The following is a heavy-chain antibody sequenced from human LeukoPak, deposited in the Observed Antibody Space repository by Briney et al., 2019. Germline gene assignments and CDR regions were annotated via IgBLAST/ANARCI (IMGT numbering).Heavy chain of an antibody. CDR2: LSASGGGT. J-gene: IGHJ3*02. V-gene: IGHV3-23*01. Sequence: GGSLRLSCAASGLTFSNFAMTWVRQTPGKGLEWVSALSASGGGTFYAPSVKGRFTISRDNSKNTVSLQMNSLRAEDTALYYCATVLHTSMTTWATFDTWGQGTMVTVSS. CDR1: GLTFSNFA. CDR3: ATVLHTSMTTWATFDT. D-gene: IGHD5-18*01.